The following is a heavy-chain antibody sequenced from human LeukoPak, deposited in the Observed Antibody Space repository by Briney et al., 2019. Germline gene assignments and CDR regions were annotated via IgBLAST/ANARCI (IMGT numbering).Heavy chain of an antibody. CDR2: IYYSGST. V-gene: IGHV4-30-4*08. CDR3: ARAIAAAGRFDP. D-gene: IGHD6-13*01. Sequence: SETLSLTCTVSGGSISSGDYYWSRIRQPPGKGLEWIGYIYYSGSTYYNPSLKSRVTISVDTSKNQFSLKLSSVTAADTAVYYCARAIAAAGRFDPWGQGTLVTVSS. CDR1: GGSISSGDYY. J-gene: IGHJ5*02.